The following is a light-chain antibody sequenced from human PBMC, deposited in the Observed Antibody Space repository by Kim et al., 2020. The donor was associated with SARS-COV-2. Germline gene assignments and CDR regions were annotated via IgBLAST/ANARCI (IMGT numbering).Light chain of an antibody. Sequence: DIQMTQSPSSLAASVGDRVTIACRASQSIDTFLNWYQQKPGKAPKLLIYGASTLQSGVPSRFSGSGSGTDFTLTISSLQPEYFATYYCQQSHTAPLLTFGGGTKVDIK. CDR3: QQSHTAPLLT. CDR1: QSIDTF. CDR2: GAS. V-gene: IGKV1-39*01. J-gene: IGKJ4*01.